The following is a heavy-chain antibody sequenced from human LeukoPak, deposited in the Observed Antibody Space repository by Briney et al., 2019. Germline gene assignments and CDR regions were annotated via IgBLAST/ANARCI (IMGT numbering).Heavy chain of an antibody. V-gene: IGHV4-4*07. CDR2: IYTSGST. CDR3: AKSLSGASEY. D-gene: IGHD4/OR15-4a*01. CDR1: GASINGYY. J-gene: IGHJ4*02. Sequence: PLETLSLTCTVSGASINGYYWSWIRQPAGKGLEWIGRIYTSGSTEYNPSLKSRVSISVDTSKNQFSLKLISVTAADTAVYYCAKSLSGASEYWGQGTLVTVSS.